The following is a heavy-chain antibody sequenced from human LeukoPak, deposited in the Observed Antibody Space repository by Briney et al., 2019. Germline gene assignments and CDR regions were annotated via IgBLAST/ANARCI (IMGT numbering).Heavy chain of an antibody. CDR1: GFTFSSYA. CDR3: AKHQMGYSSSSDY. CDR2: ISGSGGST. D-gene: IGHD6-6*01. J-gene: IGHJ4*02. Sequence: PGGSLRLSCAASGFTFSSYALSWVRQAPGKGLEWVSAISGSGGSTYYTDSVKGRFTISRDNSKNTLYLQMNSLRAEDTAVYYCAKHQMGYSSSSDYWGQGTLVTVSS. V-gene: IGHV3-23*01.